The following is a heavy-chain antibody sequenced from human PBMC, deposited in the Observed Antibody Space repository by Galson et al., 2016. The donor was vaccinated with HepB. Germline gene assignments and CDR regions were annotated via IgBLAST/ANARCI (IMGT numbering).Heavy chain of an antibody. Sequence: SLRLSCAASGFTFDDYAMHWVRQVSGRGLEWVSGVTWNSENIGYADSVKGRFTMSRDNSKNTLYLQMNSLRAEDTALYYCARARIAALGTGAFDMWGQGTMVTVSS. J-gene: IGHJ3*02. CDR2: VTWNSENI. V-gene: IGHV3-9*01. CDR1: GFTFDDYA. CDR3: ARARIAALGTGAFDM. D-gene: IGHD6-13*01.